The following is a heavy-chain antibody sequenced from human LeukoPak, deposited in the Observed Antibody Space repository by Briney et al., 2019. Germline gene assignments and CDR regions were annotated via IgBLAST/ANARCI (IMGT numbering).Heavy chain of an antibody. J-gene: IGHJ4*02. Sequence: GGALRLSCAASGFTFNNYWMTWVSQAPGKGPEWVANIKEDGSEKYYVNSVKGRFSISRDNAKNSLYLQMNSLRAEDTAVYYCARDYDYLWGSYRYHYFDYWGQGTLVTVSS. CDR2: IKEDGSEK. V-gene: IGHV3-7*05. CDR3: ARDYDYLWGSYRYHYFDY. CDR1: GFTFNNYW. D-gene: IGHD3-16*02.